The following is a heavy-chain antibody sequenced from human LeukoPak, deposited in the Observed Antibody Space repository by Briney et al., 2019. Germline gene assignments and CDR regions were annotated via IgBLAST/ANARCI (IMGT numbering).Heavy chain of an antibody. V-gene: IGHV3-30-3*01. CDR3: ARDANYYWYYFDY. D-gene: IGHD3-10*01. CDR1: GFTFSSYA. J-gene: IGHJ4*02. CDR2: ISYDGSNK. Sequence: PGRSLRLSCAASGFTFSSYAMHWVRQAPGKGLERVAVISYDGSNKYYADSVKGRFTISRDNSKNTLYLQMNSLRAEDTAVYYCARDANYYWYYFDYWGQGTLVTVSS.